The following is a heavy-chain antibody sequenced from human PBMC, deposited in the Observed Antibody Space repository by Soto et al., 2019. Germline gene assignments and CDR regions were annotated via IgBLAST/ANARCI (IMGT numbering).Heavy chain of an antibody. Sequence: EVQLVESGGGLVQPGGSLRLSCAASGFTFSLYSMSWVRQAPGKGLEWVSYISRSSTGIHYADPVKGRFTISRDDATNSMHLQTNSLRDGDTAVYYCARAVTWGLDVWGKGTTVSISS. CDR3: ARAVTWGLDV. CDR2: ISRSSTGI. V-gene: IGHV3-48*02. J-gene: IGHJ6*04. CDR1: GFTFSLYS. D-gene: IGHD3-10*01.